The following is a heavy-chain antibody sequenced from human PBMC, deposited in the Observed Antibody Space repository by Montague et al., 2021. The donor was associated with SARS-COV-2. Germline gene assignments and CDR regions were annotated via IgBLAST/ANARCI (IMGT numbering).Heavy chain of an antibody. CDR3: ARGGYYDYAFDI. Sequence: SETLSLICTVSGGSISSYYWSWIRQPPGKGLEWIGYIYYSRSTNYNPSLKSRVTISVDTSKNQFTLKLSSVTAADTAVYYCARGGYYDYAFDIWGQGTMVTVSS. V-gene: IGHV4-59*01. J-gene: IGHJ3*02. D-gene: IGHD3-22*01. CDR2: IYYSRST. CDR1: GGSISSYY.